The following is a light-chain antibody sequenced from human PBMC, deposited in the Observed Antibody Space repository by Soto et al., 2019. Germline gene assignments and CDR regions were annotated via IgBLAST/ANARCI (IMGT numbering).Light chain of an antibody. Sequence: SVLTQQTSVSAAPGQKVTISCSGSSSNIGGNSVSWYQQLPGTAPKLLIYDDNKRPSGIPDRFSGSKSGTSATLGITGFQTGDEADYYCGSWDSSLSAYVFGTGTKVTV. CDR2: DDN. CDR3: GSWDSSLSAYV. V-gene: IGLV1-51*01. J-gene: IGLJ1*01. CDR1: SSNIGGNS.